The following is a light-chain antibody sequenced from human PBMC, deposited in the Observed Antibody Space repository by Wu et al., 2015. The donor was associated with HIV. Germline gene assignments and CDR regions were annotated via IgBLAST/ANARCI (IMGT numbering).Light chain of an antibody. CDR3: QKYSVAPWT. V-gene: IGKV1-27*01. Sequence: DIQMTQSPSSLSASIGDRVTITCRTSQGISNYLAWYQQKPGKVPTVLIYSGSTLQSGVPSRFSGSGYGTDFTLTISSLRPEDVATYYCQKYSVAPWTFGQGTKVEIK. CDR2: SGS. CDR1: QGISNY. J-gene: IGKJ1*01.